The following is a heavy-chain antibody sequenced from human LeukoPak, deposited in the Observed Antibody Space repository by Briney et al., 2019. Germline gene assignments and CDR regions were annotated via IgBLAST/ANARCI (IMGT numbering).Heavy chain of an antibody. CDR2: IRYDGSNK. CDR1: GFTFSSYG. Sequence: PGGSLRLSCAASGFTFSSYGMHWVRQAPGKGLEWVAFIRYDGSNKYYADSVKGRFTISRDNSKNTLYLQMNSLRAEDTAVYYCAKTGYCSSTSCHSDYYYYMDVWGKGTTVTVSS. CDR3: AKTGYCSSTSCHSDYYYYMDV. D-gene: IGHD2-2*01. V-gene: IGHV3-30*02. J-gene: IGHJ6*03.